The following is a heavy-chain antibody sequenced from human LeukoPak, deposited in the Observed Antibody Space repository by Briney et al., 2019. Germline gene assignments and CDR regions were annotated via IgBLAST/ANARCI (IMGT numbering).Heavy chain of an antibody. V-gene: IGHV4-59*12. D-gene: IGHD3-9*01. CDR2: IYYSGST. J-gene: IGHJ5*02. Sequence: SETLSLTCTVSGGSISSYYWSWIRQPPGKGLEWIGYIYYSGSTYYNPSLKSRVTISVDTSKNQFSLKLSSVTAADTAVYYCARAPGYYDILTGWFDPWGQGTLVTVSS. CDR1: GGSISSYY. CDR3: ARAPGYYDILTGWFDP.